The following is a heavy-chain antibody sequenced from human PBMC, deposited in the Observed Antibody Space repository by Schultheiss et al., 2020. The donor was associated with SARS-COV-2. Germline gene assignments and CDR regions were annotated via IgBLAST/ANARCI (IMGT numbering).Heavy chain of an antibody. J-gene: IGHJ3*02. CDR1: GGSISSYY. CDR2: IYYSGST. Sequence: SETLSLTCTVSGGSISSYYWSWIRQPPGKGLEWIGYIYYSGSTNYNPSLKSRVTISVDTSKNQFSLKLSSVTAADTAVYYCARSLPYYYDSSGSFDIWGHGTMVTGS. CDR3: ARSLPYYYDSSGSFDI. V-gene: IGHV4-59*08. D-gene: IGHD3-22*01.